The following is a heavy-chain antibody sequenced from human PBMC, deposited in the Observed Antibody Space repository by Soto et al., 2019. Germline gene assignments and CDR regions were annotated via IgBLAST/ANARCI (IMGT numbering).Heavy chain of an antibody. CDR1: GFTFSAYG. J-gene: IGHJ3*02. CDR3: VRDDIGDPNGFDI. D-gene: IGHD2-15*01. V-gene: IGHV3-33*01. CDR2: ITNDAKIR. Sequence: VQLVESGGGLVQPGRSLRLSCAPSGFTFSAYGMHWVRQAPGKGLEWVAVITNDAKIRYEGDSVKGRFTISRDNSKNMLYLQMDSLRVEDTALYYCVRDDIGDPNGFDIWGQGTMVTVSS.